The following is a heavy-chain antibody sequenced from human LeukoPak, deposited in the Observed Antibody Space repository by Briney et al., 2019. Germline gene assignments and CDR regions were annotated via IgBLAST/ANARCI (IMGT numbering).Heavy chain of an antibody. V-gene: IGHV4-30-2*01. CDR2: IYHSGST. CDR1: GGSINSGGYS. J-gene: IGHJ4*02. D-gene: IGHD1-1*01. Sequence: SETLSLTCAVSGGSINSGGYSWSWIRQPPGKGLEWIGYIYHSGSTYYNPSLKSRVTISVDRSKNQFSLKLSSVTAADTAVYYCAILPGGWGQGTLVTVSS. CDR3: AILPGG.